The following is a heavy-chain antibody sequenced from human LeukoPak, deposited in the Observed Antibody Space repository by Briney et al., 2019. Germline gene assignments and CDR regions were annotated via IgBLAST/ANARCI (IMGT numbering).Heavy chain of an antibody. CDR1: GFTFDDHA. CDR2: ISGSGGST. D-gene: IGHD3-3*01. J-gene: IGHJ4*02. Sequence: PGGSLRLSCAVSGFTFDDHAMSWVRQAPGKGLEWVSAISGSGGSTYYADSVKGRFTISRDNSKNTLYLQMNSLRAEDTAVYYCAKPFYDFWSGYSPFDYWGQGTLVTVSS. CDR3: AKPFYDFWSGYSPFDY. V-gene: IGHV3-23*01.